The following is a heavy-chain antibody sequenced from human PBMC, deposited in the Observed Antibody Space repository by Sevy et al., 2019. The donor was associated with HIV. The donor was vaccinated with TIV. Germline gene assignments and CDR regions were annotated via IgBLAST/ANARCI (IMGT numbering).Heavy chain of an antibody. CDR1: VDSVSSGSCY. J-gene: IGHJ4*02. D-gene: IGHD3-9*01. CDR2: MYYSGNT. Sequence: SETLSLTCTVSVDSVSSGSCYWSWIRQPPGKGLEWIGYMYYSGNTNYNPSLKSRVTISVDTSKNQFSLKLSSVTAADTAVYYCARQYDILTGYSHWGQGTLVTVSS. V-gene: IGHV4-61*01. CDR3: ARQYDILTGYSH.